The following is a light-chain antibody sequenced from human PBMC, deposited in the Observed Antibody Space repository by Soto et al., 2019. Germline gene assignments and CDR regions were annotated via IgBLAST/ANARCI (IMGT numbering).Light chain of an antibody. CDR1: QSVNGNY. Sequence: EIVLTQTPGTLSLSPGERATLSCRASQSVNGNYLTWYQQKPGQAPRLLIYGASTRATGTPDRFNGSGSGTDFTLTLSRLEPEDFAVYYCQQYGSSFRYTFGQGTKLEIK. CDR3: QQYGSSFRYT. V-gene: IGKV3-20*01. CDR2: GAS. J-gene: IGKJ2*01.